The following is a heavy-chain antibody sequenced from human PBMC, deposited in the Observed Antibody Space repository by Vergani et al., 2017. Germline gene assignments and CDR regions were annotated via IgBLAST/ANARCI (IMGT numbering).Heavy chain of an antibody. D-gene: IGHD1-1*01. V-gene: IGHV3-30*18. Sequence: HVQMVESGGGVVQPGRSLRLSCAVSGFRFSDYGMHWVRQAPGRGLEMVALISYDGDTPYYDDSVKGRFTISRDNSKNTLFLQMHSLRVEDTALYYCAKFPLNITTPDRGDFWGQGSLVTVSS. CDR3: AKFPLNITTPDRGDF. CDR1: GFRFSDYG. J-gene: IGHJ4*02. CDR2: ISYDGDTP.